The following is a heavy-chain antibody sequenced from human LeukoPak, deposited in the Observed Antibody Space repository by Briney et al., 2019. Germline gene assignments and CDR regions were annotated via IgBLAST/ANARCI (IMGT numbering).Heavy chain of an antibody. J-gene: IGHJ4*02. V-gene: IGHV4-4*02. CDR1: GGSISNNNW. Sequence: SETLSLTCAVSGGSISNNNWWTWVRQPPGKGLEWIGEIHHSGSTNYNPSLKSRVTISVDKSKKQFSLKLSSATAADTAIYYCARGAWRGKSFDYWGQGILVTVSS. CDR2: IHHSGST. CDR3: ARGAWRGKSFDY. D-gene: IGHD3-3*01.